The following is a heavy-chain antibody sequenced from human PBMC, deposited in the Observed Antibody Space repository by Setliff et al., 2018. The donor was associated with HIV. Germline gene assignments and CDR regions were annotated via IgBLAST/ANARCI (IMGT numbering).Heavy chain of an antibody. CDR3: ARAQIAAPRPYEY. CDR1: GGAFNGYY. J-gene: IGHJ4*02. D-gene: IGHD6-6*01. V-gene: IGHV4-34*01. CDR2: INHKGVT. Sequence: SETLSLTCAVYGGAFNGYYWTWIRQSPGRGLEWIGEINHKGVTNYSPSLMRRATISAETSKNQFSLRLSSVTAADTALYYCARAQIAAPRPYEYWGQGTLVTVS.